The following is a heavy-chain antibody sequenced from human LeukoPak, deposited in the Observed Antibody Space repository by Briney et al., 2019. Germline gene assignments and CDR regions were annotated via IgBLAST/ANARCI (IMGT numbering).Heavy chain of an antibody. Sequence: SQTLSLTCTVSGGAISSGGYYWSWIRQHPGKGLEWIGYIYYSGSTYYNPSLKSRVTISVDTSKNQFSLKLSSVTAADTAVYYCARVNSLTTVIYFDYWGQGTLVTVSS. CDR1: GGAISSGGYY. J-gene: IGHJ4*02. CDR2: IYYSGST. V-gene: IGHV4-31*03. CDR3: ARVNSLTTVIYFDY. D-gene: IGHD4-17*01.